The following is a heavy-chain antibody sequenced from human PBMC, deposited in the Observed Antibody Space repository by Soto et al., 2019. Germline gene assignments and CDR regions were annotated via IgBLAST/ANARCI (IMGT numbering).Heavy chain of an antibody. CDR1: GGSISSYY. CDR3: ARVGGLAARTFDY. CDR2: IYYSGST. J-gene: IGHJ4*02. Sequence: SETLSLTCSVSGGSISSYYWSWIRQPPGKGLEWIGYIYYSGSTNYNPSLKSRATISVDTSKNQFSLKLSSVTAADTAVYYCARVGGLAARTFDYWGPGTLVTVSS. V-gene: IGHV4-59*01. D-gene: IGHD6-6*01.